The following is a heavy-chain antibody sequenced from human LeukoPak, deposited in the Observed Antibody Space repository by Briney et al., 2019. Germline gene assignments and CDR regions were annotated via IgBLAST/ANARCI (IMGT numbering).Heavy chain of an antibody. Sequence: PSETLSLTCTVSGGSISSYYWSWIRQPPGKGLEWIGYIYYSGSTNYNPSLKSRVTISVDTSKNQFSLKLSSVTAADTAVYYCARVRRATRQLYYCDYWGQGTLVTVSS. CDR1: GGSISSYY. V-gene: IGHV4-59*08. D-gene: IGHD2-15*01. J-gene: IGHJ4*02. CDR3: ARVRRATRQLYYCDY. CDR2: IYYSGST.